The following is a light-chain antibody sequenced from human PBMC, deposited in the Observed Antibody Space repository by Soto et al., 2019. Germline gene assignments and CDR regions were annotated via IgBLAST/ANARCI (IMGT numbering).Light chain of an antibody. Sequence: QSALTQPRSVSGSPGQSVTISCTGTSSDVGGGYNYVSWYQQHPGKAPKLIIHDVNKRPSGVPDRFSGSKSGNTASLTISGLQAEDEADYYCCSYAGSNTFAFGTGTKVTVL. CDR1: SSDVGGGYNY. CDR3: CSYAGSNTFA. V-gene: IGLV2-11*01. J-gene: IGLJ1*01. CDR2: DVN.